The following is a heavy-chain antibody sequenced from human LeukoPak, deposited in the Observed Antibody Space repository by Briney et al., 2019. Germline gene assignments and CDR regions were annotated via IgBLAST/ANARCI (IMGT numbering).Heavy chain of an antibody. D-gene: IGHD6-19*01. CDR3: ASHIAVGSY. CDR2: IYPGDSDT. CDR1: GYSFTSYW. J-gene: IGHJ4*02. V-gene: IGHV5-51*01. Sequence: GESLKISCKGSGYSFTSYWIGWVRQLPGKGLEWMGIIYPGDSDTRYSQSFQGQATISADKSVSTAYPQWSSLKASDTAMYYCASHIAVGSYWGQGTLVTVSS.